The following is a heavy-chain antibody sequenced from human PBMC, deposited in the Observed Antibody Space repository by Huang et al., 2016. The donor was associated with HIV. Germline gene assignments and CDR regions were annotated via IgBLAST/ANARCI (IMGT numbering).Heavy chain of an antibody. CDR3: ARGGIAAAGTLFLVVNWFDP. CDR1: GLTFSSYW. J-gene: IGHJ5*02. V-gene: IGHV3-74*01. CDR2: INRDGSST. D-gene: IGHD6-13*01. Sequence: EVQLVESGGGLVQPGGSLRLSCAASGLTFSSYWMHWVRQAPGKGLGWVSRINRDGSSTSYADSVKGRFTISRDNAKNTLYLQMNSLRAEDTAVYYCARGGIAAAGTLFLVVNWFDPWGQGTLVTVSS.